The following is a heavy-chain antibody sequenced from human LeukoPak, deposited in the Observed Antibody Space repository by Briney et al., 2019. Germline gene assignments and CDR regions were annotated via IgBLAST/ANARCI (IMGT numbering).Heavy chain of an antibody. CDR3: MSPMTTVPSRDY. D-gene: IGHD4-17*01. J-gene: IGHJ4*02. CDR1: GFTFSGSA. V-gene: IGHV3-73*01. Sequence: GGSLRLSCAASGFTFSGSAMHWVRQASGKGLEWVGHIRSKANSYATAYAASVKGRFTISRDDSKNTAYLQMNSLKTEDTAVYYCMSPMTTVPSRDYWGQGTLVTVSS. CDR2: IRSKANSYAT.